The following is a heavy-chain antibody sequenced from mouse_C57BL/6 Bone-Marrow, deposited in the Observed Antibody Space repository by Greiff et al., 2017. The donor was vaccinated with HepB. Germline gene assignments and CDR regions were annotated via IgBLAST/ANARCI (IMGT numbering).Heavy chain of an antibody. CDR3: AREDSAWFAY. Sequence: EVQLVESGPVLVKPGASVKMSCKASGYTFTDYYMNWVKQSHGKSLEWIGVINPYNGGTSYNQKFKGKATLTVDKSSSTAYMELNSLTSEDSAVYYCAREDSAWFAYWGQGTLVTVSA. J-gene: IGHJ3*01. V-gene: IGHV1-19*01. CDR1: GYTFTDYY. CDR2: INPYNGGT.